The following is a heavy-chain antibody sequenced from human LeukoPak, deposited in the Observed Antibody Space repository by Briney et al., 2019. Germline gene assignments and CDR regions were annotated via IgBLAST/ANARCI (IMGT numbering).Heavy chain of an antibody. Sequence: SVKVSCKASGGTFSSYAISWVRQAPGQGLEWMGRIIPILGIANYAKKFQGRVTITADKSTSTAYMELSSLRSEDTAVYYCARDLEGDYYGMDVWGQGTTVTVSS. CDR3: ARDLEGDYYGMDV. D-gene: IGHD3-16*01. CDR2: IIPILGIA. CDR1: GGTFSSYA. V-gene: IGHV1-69*04. J-gene: IGHJ6*02.